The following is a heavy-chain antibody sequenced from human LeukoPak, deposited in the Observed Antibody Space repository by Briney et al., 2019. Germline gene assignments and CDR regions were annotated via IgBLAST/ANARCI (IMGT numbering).Heavy chain of an antibody. CDR1: VGTISTFY. V-gene: IGHV4-59*01. D-gene: IGHD6-6*01. CDR2: IYHSGST. CDR3: ARGGAARLHFQN. Sequence: SESMCLTCTVSVGTISTFYWHWIRQPPGKGLEWIGYIYHSGSTNYNPSLQSRVTISVDTSKNQFSLNLNSVTAADTAVYYCARGGAARLHFQNWGQGTLVTVSS. J-gene: IGHJ1*01.